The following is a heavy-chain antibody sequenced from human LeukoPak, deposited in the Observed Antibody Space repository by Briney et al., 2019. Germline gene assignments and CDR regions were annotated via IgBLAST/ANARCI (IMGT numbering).Heavy chain of an antibody. J-gene: IGHJ4*02. D-gene: IGHD4-17*01. V-gene: IGHV3-21*01. CDR1: GFTFSSHS. CDR2: ISSSSSHI. Sequence: GGSLRLSCAASGFTFSSHSMNWVRQAPGKGLEWVSSISSSSSHIYYADSVKGRFTISRDNAKNSLYLQMNSLRAEDTAVYYCARVSGDRDYWGQGTLVTVSS. CDR3: ARVSGDRDY.